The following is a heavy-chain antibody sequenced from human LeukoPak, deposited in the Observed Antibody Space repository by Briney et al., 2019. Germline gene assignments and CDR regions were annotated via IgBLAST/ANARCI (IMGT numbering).Heavy chain of an antibody. V-gene: IGHV3-21*01. J-gene: IGHJ6*04. Sequence: SGGSLRLSCAASGFTFSRHNMNWVRQAPGKGLEWVSSISTSSSYIYYADSVKGRFTISRDNAKNSLYLQMNSLRAEDTAVYYCAELGITMIGGVWGKGTTVTISS. CDR1: GFTFSRHN. CDR2: ISTSSSYI. CDR3: AELGITMIGGV. D-gene: IGHD3-10*02.